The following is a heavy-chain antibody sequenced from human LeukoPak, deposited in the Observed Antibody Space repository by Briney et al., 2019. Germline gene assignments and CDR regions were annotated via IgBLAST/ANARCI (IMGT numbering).Heavy chain of an antibody. Sequence: GGSLRLSCAASGFTFSNFALSWVRQAPGRGREWVSAISGRGRCGSTNYADSVKGPFTINRGNSTIMLYVQMNSLRAEDTAVYYCAKVGIDGSGPFDHWGQGTLVTVSS. CDR3: AKVGIDGSGPFDH. V-gene: IGHV3-23*01. D-gene: IGHD3-10*01. CDR2: ISGRGRCGST. CDR1: GFTFSNFA. J-gene: IGHJ4*02.